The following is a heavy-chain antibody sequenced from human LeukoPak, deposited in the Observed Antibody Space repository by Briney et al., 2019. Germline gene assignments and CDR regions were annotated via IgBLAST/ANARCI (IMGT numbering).Heavy chain of an antibody. Sequence: SCKASGGTFSSYAMHWVRQAPGKGPEWVAVISYDGSNKYYADSVKGRFTISRDNSKNTLYLQMNSLRAKDTAVYYCARGHSSSSAYFDYWGQGTLVTVSS. CDR3: ARGHSSSSAYFDY. J-gene: IGHJ4*02. CDR1: GGTFSSYA. V-gene: IGHV3-30*04. CDR2: ISYDGSNK. D-gene: IGHD6-6*01.